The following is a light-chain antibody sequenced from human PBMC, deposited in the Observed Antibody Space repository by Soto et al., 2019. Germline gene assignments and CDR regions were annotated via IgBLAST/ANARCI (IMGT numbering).Light chain of an antibody. J-gene: IGKJ1*01. CDR3: HQYNNWWT. CDR1: QSVSSS. V-gene: IGKV3-15*01. Sequence: EIVMTQSPATLSVSPGERATLSCRASQSVSSSLAWYQRKPGQAPRLLIYGASTRAIGIPARFSGSGSGTEFTLTISSLQSEDFAVYYCHQYNNWWTFGQGTKVDIK. CDR2: GAS.